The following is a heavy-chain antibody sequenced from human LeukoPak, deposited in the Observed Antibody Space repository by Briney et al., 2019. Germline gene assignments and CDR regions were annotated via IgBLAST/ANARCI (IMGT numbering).Heavy chain of an antibody. CDR1: GGTFSSYA. CDR3: ARGCSGGSCHNDYYYYVMDV. CDR2: IIPIFGTA. J-gene: IGHJ6*04. D-gene: IGHD2-15*01. V-gene: IGHV1-69*01. Sequence: SVKVSYKASGGTFSSYAISWVRQAPGQGLEWMGGIIPIFGTANYAQKFQGRVTITADESTSTAYMELSSLRSEDTAVYYCARGCSGGSCHNDYYYYVMDVWGKGTTVTVSS.